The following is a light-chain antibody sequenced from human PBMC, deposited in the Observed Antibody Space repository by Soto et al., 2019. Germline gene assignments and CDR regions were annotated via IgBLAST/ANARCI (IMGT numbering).Light chain of an antibody. CDR2: AAS. CDR1: QGISSY. CDR3: QQLNSYPPT. V-gene: IGKV1-9*01. J-gene: IGKJ4*01. Sequence: DIQLTQSPSFLSASVGDRVTITCRASQGISSYLAWYQQKPGKAPKLLIYAASTLQSGVPSRFSGSGSGTEFTLTTSSLQPEDFATYYCQQLNSYPPTFGGGTKVEIK.